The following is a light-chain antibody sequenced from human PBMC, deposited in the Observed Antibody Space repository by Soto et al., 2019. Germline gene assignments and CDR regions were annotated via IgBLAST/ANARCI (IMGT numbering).Light chain of an antibody. J-gene: IGLJ1*01. Sequence: QSVLTQPPSASGSPGQSVAISCTGTSSDLGGYNYVSWYQQHPGKAPKLMIYEVNKRPSGVPDRFSGSKSGNTASLTVSGLQAEDEADYYCSSNAGSSNVFGTGTKVTVL. CDR1: SSDLGGYNY. V-gene: IGLV2-8*01. CDR3: SSNAGSSNV. CDR2: EVN.